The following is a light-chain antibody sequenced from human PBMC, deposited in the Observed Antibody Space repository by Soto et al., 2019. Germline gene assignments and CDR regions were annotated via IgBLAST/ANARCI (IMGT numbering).Light chain of an antibody. CDR1: QSISNY. V-gene: IGKV1-39*01. CDR3: QQSYSTPRT. CDR2: AAS. J-gene: IGKJ1*01. Sequence: DIQMTQSPSSLSASVGVRVTITCRASQSISNYLNWYQQKPGKAPKLLMYAASSLQSGVPSRFSGSGSGTDFTLTISSLQPEDFATYYCQQSYSTPRTFGQGTKVEIK.